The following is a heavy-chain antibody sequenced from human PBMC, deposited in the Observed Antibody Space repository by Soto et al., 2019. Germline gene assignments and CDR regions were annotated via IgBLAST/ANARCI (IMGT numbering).Heavy chain of an antibody. CDR3: ARMIASALDY. V-gene: IGHV1-18*04. D-gene: IGHD2-21*01. CDR1: GYTFTLYG. J-gene: IGHJ4*02. CDR2: ISTYNGNT. Sequence: QVQLVQSGSEVNKPGASVKVSCKTSGYTFTLYGISWVRQAPGHGLEWMGWISTYNGNTKYAQKLQGRVTMTTDTSTSTAYMELRSLKSDDTAVYYCARMIASALDYWGQGTLVTVSS.